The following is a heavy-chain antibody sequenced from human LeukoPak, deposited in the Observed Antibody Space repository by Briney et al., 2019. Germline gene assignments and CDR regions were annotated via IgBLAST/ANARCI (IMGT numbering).Heavy chain of an antibody. Sequence: SETLSLTCTVSGGSISSASYYWGWVRQPPGKGLEWVGSMYYSGSTYYHPSLKSRVTISVDTSKNQFSLKLSSVTAADTAMYYCARHHSGSAVYFQHWGQGTLVTVSS. CDR2: MYYSGST. J-gene: IGHJ1*01. CDR1: GGSISSASYY. CDR3: ARHHSGSAVYFQH. D-gene: IGHD6-19*01. V-gene: IGHV4-39*01.